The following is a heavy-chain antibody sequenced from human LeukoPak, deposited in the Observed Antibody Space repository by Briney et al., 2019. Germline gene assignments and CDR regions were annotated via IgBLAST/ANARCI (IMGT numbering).Heavy chain of an antibody. CDR3: ARDYYDSSGYSGAFDI. V-gene: IGHV3-74*01. CDR2: INSDASRT. D-gene: IGHD3-22*01. CDR1: GLTFSSYW. J-gene: IGHJ3*02. Sequence: GGSLRLSCAASGLTFSSYWMHSVRHAPGKGLVWVSRINSDASRTTYADSVKGRFTIYRDNAKNSPYLQMNSLRAEDTAVYYCARDYYDSSGYSGAFDIWGQGTMVTVSS.